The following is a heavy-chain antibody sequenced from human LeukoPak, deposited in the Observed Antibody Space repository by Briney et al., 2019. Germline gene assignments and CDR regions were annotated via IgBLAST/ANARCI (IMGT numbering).Heavy chain of an antibody. CDR1: GGSISRYY. CDR3: ARRLLPSYYYDSSGYYYGYYFDY. Sequence: SETLSLTCTVSGGSISRYYWSWIRQPPGKGLEWIGYISYSGSTNYNPSLKSRVTISVDTSKNQFSLKLSSVTAADTAVYYCARRLLPSYYYDSSGYYYGYYFDYWGQGTLVTVSS. J-gene: IGHJ4*02. CDR2: ISYSGST. V-gene: IGHV4-59*12. D-gene: IGHD3-22*01.